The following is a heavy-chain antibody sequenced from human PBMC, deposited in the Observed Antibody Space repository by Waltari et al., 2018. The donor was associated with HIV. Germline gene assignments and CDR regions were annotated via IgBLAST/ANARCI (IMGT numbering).Heavy chain of an antibody. D-gene: IGHD2-21*02. CDR1: GFTVSSNY. CDR3: AREILDGGNSGDYFDY. CDR2: IYSGGST. Sequence: EVQLVESGGGLIQPGGSLRLSCAASGFTVSSNYMSWVRQAPGKGLEWVSVIYSGGSTYYADSVKGRFTISRDNSKNTLYLQMNSLRAEDTAVYYCAREILDGGNSGDYFDYWGQGTLVTVSS. J-gene: IGHJ4*02. V-gene: IGHV3-53*01.